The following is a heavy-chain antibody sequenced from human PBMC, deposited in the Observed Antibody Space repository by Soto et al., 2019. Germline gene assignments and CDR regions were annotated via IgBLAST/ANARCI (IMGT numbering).Heavy chain of an antibody. CDR1: GGSISSYY. J-gene: IGHJ6*02. D-gene: IGHD3-10*01. V-gene: IGHV4-59*08. CDR2: VHHSWGS. CDR3: ARQGFGPLHGLVDV. Sequence: QVQLQESGPGLVKPSETLSLSCTVSGGSISSYYWSWFRQSPGKRMEWIGYVHHSWGSSYNPSLQSRVAISLDTSKSQFPRTVTSVTATDTAVYYCARQGFGPLHGLVDVWGQGTTVTVSS.